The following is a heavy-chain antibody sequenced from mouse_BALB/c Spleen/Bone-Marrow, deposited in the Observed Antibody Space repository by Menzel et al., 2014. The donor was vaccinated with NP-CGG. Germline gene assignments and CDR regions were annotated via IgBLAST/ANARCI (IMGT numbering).Heavy chain of an antibody. V-gene: IGHV5-17*02. CDR1: GFTFSSFG. J-gene: IGHJ4*01. D-gene: IGHD2-10*02. CDR3: VRSYDSYAMAF. CDR2: ISSGSSTI. Sequence: EVMLVKSGGGLAQPGGSRKLSCAASGFTFSSFGMHWGRQAPEKGLEWVAYISSGSSTIYYADTVKGRFTISRDNPKNTLFLQMTSLRSEDTAMYYCVRSYDSYAMAFWGQGTSVTVSS.